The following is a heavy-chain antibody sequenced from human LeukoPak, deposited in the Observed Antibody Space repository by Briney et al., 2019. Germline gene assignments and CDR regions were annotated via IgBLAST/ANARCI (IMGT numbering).Heavy chain of an antibody. J-gene: IGHJ6*02. CDR1: GFTFSSYV. CDR3: LKSSSSSNYYYGMDV. CDR2: ISSNGGSI. D-gene: IGHD6-13*01. Sequence: GGSLRLSCSASGFTFSSYVMHWVRQAPGKGLEYVSGISSNGGSIYYADSLKGRFTISRDNSKNTLYLQMSSLRAEDTAVYYCLKSSSSSNYYYGMDVWGQGTTVTVSS. V-gene: IGHV3-64*03.